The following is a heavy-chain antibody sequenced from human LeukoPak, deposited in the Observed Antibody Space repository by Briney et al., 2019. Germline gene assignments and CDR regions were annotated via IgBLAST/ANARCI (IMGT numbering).Heavy chain of an antibody. V-gene: IGHV4-61*02. Sequence: SETLSLTCTVSGGSISSGSYYWSWIRQPAGKGLEWIGRIYTSGSTNYNPSLKSRVAISVDTSKNQFSLKLGSVTAADTAVYYCASGYSSSWYGFYYMDVWGKGTTVTISS. D-gene: IGHD6-13*01. CDR1: GGSISSGSYY. J-gene: IGHJ6*03. CDR3: ASGYSSSWYGFYYMDV. CDR2: IYTSGST.